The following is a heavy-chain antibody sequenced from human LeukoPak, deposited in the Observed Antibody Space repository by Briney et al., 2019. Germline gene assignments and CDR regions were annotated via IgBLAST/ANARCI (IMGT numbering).Heavy chain of an antibody. V-gene: IGHV4-34*01. CDR1: GGSFSGYY. CDR3: ATDRNGHQH. CDR2: INHSGST. Sequence: PSETLSLTCAVYGGSFSGYYWSWIRQPPGKGLEWIGEINHSGSTNYNPSFKSRVTISVDTSKSQFSLKLSSVTAADTAVYYCATDRNGHQHWGQGTLVTVSS. D-gene: IGHD1-14*01. J-gene: IGHJ4*02.